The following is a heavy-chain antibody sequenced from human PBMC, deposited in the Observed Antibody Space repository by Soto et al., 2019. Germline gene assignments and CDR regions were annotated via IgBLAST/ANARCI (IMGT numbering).Heavy chain of an antibody. Sequence: QVQLAESGGGLVKPGGSLRLSCAASGFTFSDYYMSWFRQAPGKGLEWVSYISGSGSTIHDADSVKGRFTISRDNAKNSLYLQMNSLRAEDTAVYYCARVGSIAAAGTPDYWGQGTLVTVSS. CDR2: ISGSGSTI. CDR3: ARVGSIAAAGTPDY. V-gene: IGHV3-11*01. D-gene: IGHD6-13*01. CDR1: GFTFSDYY. J-gene: IGHJ4*02.